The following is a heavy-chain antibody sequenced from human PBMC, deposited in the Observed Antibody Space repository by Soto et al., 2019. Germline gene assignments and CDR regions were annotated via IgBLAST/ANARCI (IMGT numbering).Heavy chain of an antibody. D-gene: IGHD4-17*01. CDR2: IYYSGST. Sequence: QVQLQESGPGLVKPSETLSLTCTVSGGSISSYYWSWIRQPPGKGLEWIGYIYYSGSTSYNPSLKSRVTISVDTSKNQFSLKLSSVTAADTAVYYCARRYGVGFDYWGQGTLVTVSS. V-gene: IGHV4-59*08. J-gene: IGHJ4*02. CDR1: GGSISSYY. CDR3: ARRYGVGFDY.